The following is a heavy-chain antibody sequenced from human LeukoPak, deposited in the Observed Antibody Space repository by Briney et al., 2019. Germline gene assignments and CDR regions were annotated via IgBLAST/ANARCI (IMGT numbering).Heavy chain of an antibody. V-gene: IGHV3-23*01. J-gene: IGHJ3*02. Sequence: PGGSLRLSCAAPGFTFSSYAMSWVRQAPGKGLEWVSAISGSGGSTYYADSVKGRFTISRDNSKNTLYLQMNSLRAEDTAVYYCAKDLPLLWFGELADDAFDIWGQGTMVTVSS. CDR1: GFTFSSYA. D-gene: IGHD3-10*01. CDR3: AKDLPLLWFGELADDAFDI. CDR2: ISGSGGST.